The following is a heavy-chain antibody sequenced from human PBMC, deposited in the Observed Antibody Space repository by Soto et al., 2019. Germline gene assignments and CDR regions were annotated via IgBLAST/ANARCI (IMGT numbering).Heavy chain of an antibody. J-gene: IGHJ6*02. Sequence: EVQLVESGGGLVQPGGSLRLSCEASGFTLSSYSMNWARQAPGQGLEWVSYISSSSSTIYYADSVKGRFTISRDNAKNSLYLQMNSLRDEDTAVYYCARDNPRSSGWGVWGQGTTVTVSS. CDR2: ISSSSSTI. CDR3: ARDNPRSSGWGV. D-gene: IGHD3-16*01. CDR1: GFTLSSYS. V-gene: IGHV3-48*02.